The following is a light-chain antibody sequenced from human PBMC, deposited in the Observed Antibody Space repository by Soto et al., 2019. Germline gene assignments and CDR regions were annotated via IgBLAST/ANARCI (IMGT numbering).Light chain of an antibody. CDR3: QHYGRSRWT. V-gene: IGKV3-20*01. CDR2: GAS. J-gene: IGKJ1*01. CDR1: QSVRSTD. Sequence: EIVLTQSPGTLYLSPGERATLSCRASQSVRSTDLAWYQQKPGQAPRLLIYGASGRATGIPDRFSGSGSGTDFTLAITGLEPEDFAVYYCQHYGRSRWTFGQGTRVEI.